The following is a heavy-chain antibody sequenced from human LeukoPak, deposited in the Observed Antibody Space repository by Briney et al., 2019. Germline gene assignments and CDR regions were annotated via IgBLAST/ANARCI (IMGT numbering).Heavy chain of an antibody. V-gene: IGHV1-8*01. CDR1: GYTFTSYD. CDR2: MNPNSGNT. J-gene: IGHJ4*02. D-gene: IGHD6-13*01. CDR3: ATGYSSSWYIDY. Sequence: ASVKVSCKASGYTFTSYDINWVRQATGQGLEWMGWMNPNSGNTGYAQKFQGRVTMTRNTSISTAYMELSSLRSEDTAVYYCATGYSSSWYIDYWGQGTLVTVSS.